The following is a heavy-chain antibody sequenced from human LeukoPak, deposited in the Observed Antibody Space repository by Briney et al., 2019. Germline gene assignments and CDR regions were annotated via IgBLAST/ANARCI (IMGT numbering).Heavy chain of an antibody. D-gene: IGHD2-15*01. CDR2: ISYDGSNK. CDR1: GFTFSSYA. V-gene: IGHV3-30*04. J-gene: IGHJ4*02. Sequence: PGRSLRLSCAASGFTFSSYAMHWVRQAPGKGLEWVAVISYDGSNKYYADSVKGRFTISRDNSKNTLYLQMNSLRAEDTAVYYCARDYSVVVVAELDYWGQGTLVTVSS. CDR3: ARDYSVVVVAELDY.